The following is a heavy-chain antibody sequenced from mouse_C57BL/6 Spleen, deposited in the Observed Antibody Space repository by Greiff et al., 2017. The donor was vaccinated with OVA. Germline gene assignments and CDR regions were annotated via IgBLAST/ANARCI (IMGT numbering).Heavy chain of an antibody. CDR2: IDPENGDT. CDR1: GFNIKDDY. D-gene: IGHD2-4*01. CDR3: TTGDYDDGYFDY. J-gene: IGHJ2*01. V-gene: IGHV14-4*01. Sequence: EVQLQQSGAELVRPGASVKLSCTASGFNIKDDYMHWVKQRPEQGLEWIGWIDPENGDTEYASKFQGKATITADTSSNTAYLQLSSLTSEDTAVYYCTTGDYDDGYFDYWGKAPLSQSPQ.